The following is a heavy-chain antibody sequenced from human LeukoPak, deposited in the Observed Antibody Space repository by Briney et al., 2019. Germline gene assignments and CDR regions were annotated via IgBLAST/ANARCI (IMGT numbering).Heavy chain of an antibody. CDR3: ARVGNTVTFDY. J-gene: IGHJ4*02. V-gene: IGHV3-23*01. Sequence: GGSLRLSCAASRFSISTYAMSWVRQAPGKGLERVSAISGSGASTYYADSVKGRFTISRDNAKNSLHLQMNSLRAEDTAVYYCARVGNTVTFDYWGQGTLVTVSS. CDR2: ISGSGAST. D-gene: IGHD4-17*01. CDR1: RFSISTYA.